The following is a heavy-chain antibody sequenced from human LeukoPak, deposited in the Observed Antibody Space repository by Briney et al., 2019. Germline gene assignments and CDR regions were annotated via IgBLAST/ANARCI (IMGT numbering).Heavy chain of an antibody. J-gene: IGHJ6*03. Sequence: GGSLRLSCAASGFTFSSYGMHWVRQAPGKGLEWVAFIRYDGSNKYYADSVKGRFTISRDNSKNTLYLQMNSLRAEDTALYYCARGSRAIVSTKFARGRYMDVWGKGSTVTVPS. D-gene: IGHD5/OR15-5a*01. CDR2: IRYDGSNK. CDR3: ARGSRAIVSTKFARGRYMDV. V-gene: IGHV3-30*02. CDR1: GFTFSSYG.